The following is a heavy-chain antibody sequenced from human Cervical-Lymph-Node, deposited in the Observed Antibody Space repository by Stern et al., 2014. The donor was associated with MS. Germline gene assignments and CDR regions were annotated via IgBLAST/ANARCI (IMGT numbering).Heavy chain of an antibody. CDR2: IKPKTDGETT. V-gene: IGHV3-15*01. CDR1: GFIFSKAW. CDR3: TTDEVANFAH. J-gene: IGHJ5*02. Sequence: EVQLVESGGGLVKPGGSLRLSCAASGFIFSKAWMTWVRQAPGKGLAWVGRIKPKTDGETTNYSTPVQVRFTISRDDSKNILFLHMSSLKTEDTALYYCTTDEVANFAHWGQGTLVTVSS.